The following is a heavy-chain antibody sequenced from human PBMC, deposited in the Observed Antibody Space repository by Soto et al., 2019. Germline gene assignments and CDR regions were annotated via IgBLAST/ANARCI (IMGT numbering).Heavy chain of an antibody. D-gene: IGHD6-13*01. CDR2: ISYDGSHK. Sequence: WGLIRLCWTASWVTFVNYGRRRVRKDQDKGLEWVAVISYDGSHKYYADSVKGRFTISRDNSKNTLYLQMNSLRAEDTAVYYCAKDLGSRRITCYYPGMDVWGEGTMVNVPS. V-gene: IGHV3-30*18. J-gene: IGHJ6*04. CDR1: WVTFVNYG. CDR3: AKDLGSRRITCYYPGMDV.